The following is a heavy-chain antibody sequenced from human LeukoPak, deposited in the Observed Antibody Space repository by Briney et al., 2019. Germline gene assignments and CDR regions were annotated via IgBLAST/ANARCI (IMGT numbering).Heavy chain of an antibody. D-gene: IGHD6-13*01. CDR3: ARDGARSLIAAAGTLFDY. Sequence: GGSLRLSCAASGFTFSSYAMPWVRQAPGKGLEYVSAISSNGGSTYYANSVKGRFTISRDNSKNTLYLQMGSLRAEDMAVYYCARDGARSLIAAAGTLFDYWGQGTLVTVSS. J-gene: IGHJ4*02. V-gene: IGHV3-64*01. CDR1: GFTFSSYA. CDR2: ISSNGGST.